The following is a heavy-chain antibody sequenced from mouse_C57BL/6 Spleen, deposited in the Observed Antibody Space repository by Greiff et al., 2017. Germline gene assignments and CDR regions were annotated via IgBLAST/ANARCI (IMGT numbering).Heavy chain of an antibody. CDR1: GYTFTSYW. J-gene: IGHJ4*01. V-gene: IGHV1-69*01. CDR3: ARGGLGGKNAMDY. CDR2: IDPSDSYT. D-gene: IGHD2-4*01. Sequence: QVQLQQPGAELVMPGASVKLSCKASGYTFTSYWMHWVKQRPGQGLEWIGEIDPSDSYTNYNQKFKGKSTLTVDKSSSTAYMQLSSLTSEDSAVYYCARGGLGGKNAMDYWGQGTSVTVSS.